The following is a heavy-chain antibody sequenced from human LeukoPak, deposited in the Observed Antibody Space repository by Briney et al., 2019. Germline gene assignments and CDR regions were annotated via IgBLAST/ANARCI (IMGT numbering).Heavy chain of an antibody. CDR3: ARVGYCSSTSCLRYFDY. Sequence: GGSLRLSCAASGFTFSSYSMNWVRQAPGKGLEWVSSISSSSSYTYYADSVKGRFTISRDNAKNSLYLQMNSLRAEDTAVYYCARVGYCSSTSCLRYFDYWGQGTLVTVSS. V-gene: IGHV3-21*01. CDR2: ISSSSSYT. J-gene: IGHJ4*02. CDR1: GFTFSSYS. D-gene: IGHD2-2*01.